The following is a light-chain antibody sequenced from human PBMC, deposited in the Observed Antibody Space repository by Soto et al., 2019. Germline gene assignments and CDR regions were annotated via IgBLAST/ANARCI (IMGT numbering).Light chain of an antibody. CDR2: SDN. J-gene: IGLJ1*01. CDR1: SSDIGDSP. CDR3: AAWDDSLSTYV. Sequence: QSVLTQPPSASGTPGQRVTISCSGTSSDIGDSPVNWYQQLPGTAPKLFIYSDNQRPSGVPDRFSGSKSGTSASLAISGLQSDDEADYYCAAWDDSLSTYVFGTGTKLTVL. V-gene: IGLV1-44*01.